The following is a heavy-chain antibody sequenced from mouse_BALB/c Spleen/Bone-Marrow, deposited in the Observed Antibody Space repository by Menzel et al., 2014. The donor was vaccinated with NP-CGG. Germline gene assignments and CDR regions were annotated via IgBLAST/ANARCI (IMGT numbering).Heavy chain of an antibody. CDR3: KRSLGRFAY. CDR1: GYTFTDHA. Sequence: VKLMESDAELVKPGASVKISCKASGYTFTDHAIHWVKQEPEQGLEWIGYISPGDGVIKYNEKFKGKAILTADKSSSTAYMQLNSLTSEDSAVYFCKRSLGRFAYWGQGTLVTVSA. D-gene: IGHD4-1*01. CDR2: ISPGDGVI. J-gene: IGHJ3*01. V-gene: IGHV1S53*02.